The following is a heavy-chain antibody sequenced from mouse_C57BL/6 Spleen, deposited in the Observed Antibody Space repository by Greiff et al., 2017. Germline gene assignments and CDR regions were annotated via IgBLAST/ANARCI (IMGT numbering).Heavy chain of an antibody. CDR3: ARDCGSSYGYFDV. Sequence: EVKLQESGPGLVKPSQTVFLTCTVTGISITTGNYRWSWIRQFPGNKLEWIGYIYYSGTITYNPSLTSRTTITRDTPKNQFFLEMNSLTAEDTATYYCARDCGSSYGYFDVWGTGTTVTVSS. CDR1: GISITTGNYR. V-gene: IGHV3-5*01. D-gene: IGHD1-1*01. CDR2: IYYSGTI. J-gene: IGHJ1*03.